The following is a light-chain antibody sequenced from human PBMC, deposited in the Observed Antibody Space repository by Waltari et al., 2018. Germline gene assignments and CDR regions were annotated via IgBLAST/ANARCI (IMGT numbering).Light chain of an antibody. V-gene: IGLV3-1*01. CDR2: EDN. J-gene: IGLJ2*01. Sequence: SYELTQPPSVSVSPAQTASLTCSGDQLGDKYACWYQQKPGQSPGLVIYEDNRRPSGIPDRFSGSNSGNTATLTISGTQAMDEADYYCQAWDSSTAWVFGGGTKLTVL. CDR3: QAWDSSTAWV. CDR1: QLGDKY.